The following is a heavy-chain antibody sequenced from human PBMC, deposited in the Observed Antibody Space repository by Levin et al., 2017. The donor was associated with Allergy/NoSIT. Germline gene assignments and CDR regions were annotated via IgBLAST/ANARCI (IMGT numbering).Heavy chain of an antibody. V-gene: IGHV4-30-4*01. CDR1: GGSISSGDYY. Sequence: SETLSLTCTVSGGSISSGDYYWSWIRQPPGTGLEWIGYIYYSGSTYYNPSLKSRVTISVDTSKNQFSLKLSSVTAADTAVYYWARGVVVVAATSSYFDYWGQGTLVTVSS. CDR2: IYYSGST. J-gene: IGHJ4*02. CDR3: ARGVVVVAATSSYFDY. D-gene: IGHD2-15*01.